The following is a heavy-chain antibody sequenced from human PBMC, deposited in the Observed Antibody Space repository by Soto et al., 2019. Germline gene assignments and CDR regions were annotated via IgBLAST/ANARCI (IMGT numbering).Heavy chain of an antibody. CDR1: GYTFTSYA. V-gene: IGHV1-3*01. Sequence: ASVKVSCKASGYTFTSYAMHWVRQAPGQRLEWMGWINAGNGNTKYSQKFQGRVTITRDTYASTAYMELSSLRSEDTAVYYCARGLNGYLHYFDYWGQGTPVTVSS. CDR2: INAGNGNT. CDR3: ARGLNGYLHYFDY. D-gene: IGHD5-18*01. J-gene: IGHJ4*02.